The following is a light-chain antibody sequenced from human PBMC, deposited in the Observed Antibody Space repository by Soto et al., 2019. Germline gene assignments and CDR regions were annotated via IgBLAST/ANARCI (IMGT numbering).Light chain of an antibody. CDR2: EGS. CDR3: CSYAGSSTYV. CDR1: SSDVGSYNL. V-gene: IGLV2-23*01. Sequence: ALTQPASVSGSPGQSITISCTGTSSDVGSYNLVSWYQQHPGKAPKLMIYEGSKRPSGVSNRFSGSKSGNTASLTISGLQAEDEADYYCCSYAGSSTYVSGTGTKVTVL. J-gene: IGLJ1*01.